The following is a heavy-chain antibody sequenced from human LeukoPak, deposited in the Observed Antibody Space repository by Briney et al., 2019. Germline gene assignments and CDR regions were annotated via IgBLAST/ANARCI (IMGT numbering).Heavy chain of an antibody. D-gene: IGHD5-12*01. CDR1: GGSFSGYY. CDR2: INHSGST. V-gene: IGHV4-34*01. Sequence: SETLSLTCAVYGGSFSGYYWSWIRQPPGKGLEWIGEINHSGSTNYNPSLKSRVTISVDTSKNHFSLRLSSVTAVDTAVYYCARVGGYGYYYYYMDVWGKGTAVTISS. CDR3: ARVGGYGYYYYYMDV. J-gene: IGHJ6*03.